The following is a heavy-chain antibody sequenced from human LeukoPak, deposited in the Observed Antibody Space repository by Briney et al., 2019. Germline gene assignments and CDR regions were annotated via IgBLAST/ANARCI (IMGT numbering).Heavy chain of an antibody. D-gene: IGHD6-19*01. V-gene: IGHV4-38-2*01. CDR3: ARGQDSSGWFGTLNY. J-gene: IGHJ4*02. CDR1: GYSISSGYY. Sequence: SETLSLTCVVSGYSISSGYYWGWIRQPPGKGLEWIGSIYHSGSTYYNPSLKSRVTISVDTSKNQFSLKLSSVTAADTAVYYCARGQDSSGWFGTLNYWGQGTLVTVSS. CDR2: IYHSGST.